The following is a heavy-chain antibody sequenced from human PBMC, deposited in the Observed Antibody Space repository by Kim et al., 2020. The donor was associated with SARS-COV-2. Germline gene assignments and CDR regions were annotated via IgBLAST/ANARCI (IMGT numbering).Heavy chain of an antibody. CDR3: AREITIVVVTAISDHDAFDI. J-gene: IGHJ3*02. V-gene: IGHV3-30*04. Sequence: GGSLRLSCAASGFTFSSYAMHWVRQAPGKGLEWVAVISYDGSNKYYADSVKGRFTISRDNSKNTLYLQMNSLRAEDTAVYYCAREITIVVVTAISDHDAFDIWGQGTMVTVSS. CDR2: ISYDGSNK. CDR1: GFTFSSYA. D-gene: IGHD2-21*02.